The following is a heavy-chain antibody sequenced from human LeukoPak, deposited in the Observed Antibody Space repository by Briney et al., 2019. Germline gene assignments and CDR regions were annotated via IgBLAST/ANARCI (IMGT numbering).Heavy chain of an antibody. D-gene: IGHD3-16*01. J-gene: IGHJ4*02. CDR3: ARDRIGGEEY. V-gene: IGHV3-7*01. Sequence: PGGSLRLSCAASGFTFSNHWMNWVRQAPGKGLEWVANINEDGSEKDYVDSVKGRFNISRDNAKNSLYLQMSSLRADDTAVYFCARDRIGGEEYWGQGTLVTVSS. CDR1: GFTFSNHW. CDR2: INEDGSEK.